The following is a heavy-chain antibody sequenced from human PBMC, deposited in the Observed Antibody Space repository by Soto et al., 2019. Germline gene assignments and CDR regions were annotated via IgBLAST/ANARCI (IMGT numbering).Heavy chain of an antibody. D-gene: IGHD3-10*01. CDR3: ARDLSRDFHGSGPHEGVFDI. Sequence: QVHLVQSGAEVRKPWASVNVACKATGYIFSTYSLHLVRQSPGQRLEWMGWINPGNDDTKCSEKFQGRVTLIRDTSASTVYMALTSLKSEDTAVDFCARDLSRDFHGSGPHEGVFDIWGQGTMVTVSS. CDR2: INPGNDDT. J-gene: IGHJ3*02. CDR1: GYIFSTYS. V-gene: IGHV1-3*01.